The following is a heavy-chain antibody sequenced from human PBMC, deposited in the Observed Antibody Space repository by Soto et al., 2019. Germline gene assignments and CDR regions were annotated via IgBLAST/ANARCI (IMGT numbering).Heavy chain of an antibody. J-gene: IGHJ4*02. V-gene: IGHV4-39*07. CDR3: ASIKSRYYKIISYSFDD. Sequence: SETLSLTCTVSGGSISSSSYYWGWIRQPPGKGLEWIGSIYYSGSTYYNPSLKSRLTISLDTSKNQFSLKLKSVTAADTAVYYCASIKSRYYKIISYSFDDWGRGTLVTVSS. CDR2: IYYSGST. D-gene: IGHD3-10*01. CDR1: GGSISSSSYY.